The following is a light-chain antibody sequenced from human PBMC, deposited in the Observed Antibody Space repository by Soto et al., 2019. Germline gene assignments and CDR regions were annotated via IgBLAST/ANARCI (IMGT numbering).Light chain of an antibody. V-gene: IGKV1-5*01. CDR1: QSISSW. CDR2: DAS. Sequence: DIQMTQSPSTLSASVGDRVTITCRASQSISSWLAWYQQKPGKVPKLLIYDASSLESGVTSRFSGSGSGTKFTLTISILQPDEFATYYCQQYNSYSHTFGQGTKLEI. J-gene: IGKJ2*01. CDR3: QQYNSYSHT.